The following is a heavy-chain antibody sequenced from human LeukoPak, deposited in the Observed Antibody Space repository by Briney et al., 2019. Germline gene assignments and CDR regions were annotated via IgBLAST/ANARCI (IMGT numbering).Heavy chain of an antibody. CDR3: ARGRSSAARTVFDY. D-gene: IGHD6-6*01. Sequence: GGSLRLSCAASGFTFSSYSMNWVRQAPGKGLQWVSYISSSSSTIYYADSVKGRFTISRDNAKNSLYLQMNSLRAEDTAVYYCARGRSSAARTVFDYWGQGALVTVSS. V-gene: IGHV3-48*01. J-gene: IGHJ4*02. CDR2: ISSSSSTI. CDR1: GFTFSSYS.